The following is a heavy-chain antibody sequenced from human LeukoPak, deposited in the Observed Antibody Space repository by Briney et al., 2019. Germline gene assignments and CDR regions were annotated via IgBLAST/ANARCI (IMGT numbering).Heavy chain of an antibody. V-gene: IGHV4-34*01. D-gene: IGHD3-22*01. Sequence: PSETLSLTCAVYGGSFSGYYWSWIRQPPGKGLEWIGEINHSGSTNYNPSLKSRVTVSVDTSKNQFSLKLSSVTAADTAVYYCARGLFRYYDSSGYYAFDIWGQGTMVTVSS. CDR3: ARGLFRYYDSSGYYAFDI. CDR1: GGSFSGYY. J-gene: IGHJ3*02. CDR2: INHSGST.